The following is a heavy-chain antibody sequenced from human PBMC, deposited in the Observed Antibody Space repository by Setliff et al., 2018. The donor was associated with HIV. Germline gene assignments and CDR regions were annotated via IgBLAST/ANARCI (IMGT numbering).Heavy chain of an antibody. CDR1: GYTFTGYY. CDR3: GRGVLYGLSEY. D-gene: IGHD3-10*01. J-gene: IGHJ4*02. CDR2: VIPVFGEP. V-gene: IGHV1-2*02. Sequence: ASVKVSCKASGYTFTGYYMHWVRQAPGQGLEWVGSVIPVFGEPHYAQRFQGRVTITADRSSNTAYMETMSLRSDDTATYYCGRGVLYGLSEYWGPGSLVTVSS.